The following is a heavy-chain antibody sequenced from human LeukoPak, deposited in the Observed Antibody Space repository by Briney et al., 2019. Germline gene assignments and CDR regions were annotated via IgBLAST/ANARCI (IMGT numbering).Heavy chain of an antibody. D-gene: IGHD6-19*01. V-gene: IGHV3-23*01. Sequence: GRSLRLSCAASGFTFSSYAMSWVRQAPGKGLEWVSAIRGSGGGTYHADSVKGRFTISRDNSKNTLYLQMNSLRDEDTALYYCAKAGIGVVGYFDYWGQGTLVTVSS. CDR3: AKAGIGVVGYFDY. J-gene: IGHJ4*02. CDR1: GFTFSSYA. CDR2: IRGSGGGT.